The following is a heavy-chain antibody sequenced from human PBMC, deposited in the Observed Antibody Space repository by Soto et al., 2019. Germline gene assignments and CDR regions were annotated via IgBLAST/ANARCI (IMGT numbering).Heavy chain of an antibody. CDR2: TSSDERKQ. CDR1: GFTLSSYA. J-gene: IGHJ3*01. D-gene: IGHD4-17*01. Sequence: QVQLVESGGGVVQPGRSLRLSCEASGFTLSSYAMHWVRQAPGKGLEWMAGTSSDERKQYYAGSVKGRFTISRDTSQNTLYLQMNSLTVEDTAVYYCAREGTDYGDYVGGFDFWGPGTMVTVSS. V-gene: IGHV3-30*04. CDR3: AREGTDYGDYVGGFDF.